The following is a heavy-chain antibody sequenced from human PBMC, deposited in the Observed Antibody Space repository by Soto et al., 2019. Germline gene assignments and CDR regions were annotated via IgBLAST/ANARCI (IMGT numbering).Heavy chain of an antibody. V-gene: IGHV1-3*01. CDR3: ARGPIDYYDSSVYYYFDY. J-gene: IGHJ4*02. CDR2: INAGNGNT. D-gene: IGHD3-22*01. Sequence: ASVKVSCKASGYTFTSYAMHWVRQAPGQRLEWMGWINAGNGNTKYSQKFQGRVTITRDTSASTAYMELSSLRSEDTAVYYCARGPIDYYDSSVYYYFDYWGQGTLVTVSS. CDR1: GYTFTSYA.